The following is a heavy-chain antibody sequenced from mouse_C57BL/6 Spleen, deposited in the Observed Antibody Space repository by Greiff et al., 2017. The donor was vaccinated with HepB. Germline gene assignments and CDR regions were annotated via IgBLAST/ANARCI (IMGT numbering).Heavy chain of an antibody. CDR1: GYTFTSYW. V-gene: IGHV1-53*01. CDR3: AREREGYYNAMDY. J-gene: IGHJ4*01. D-gene: IGHD2-2*01. CDR2: INPSNGGT. Sequence: VQLQQPGPELVKPGASVKLSCKASGYTFTSYWMHWVKQRPGQGLEWIGNINPSNGGTNYNEKFKSKATLTVDKSSSTAYMQLSSLTSEDSAVYYCAREREGYYNAMDYWGQGTSVTVSS.